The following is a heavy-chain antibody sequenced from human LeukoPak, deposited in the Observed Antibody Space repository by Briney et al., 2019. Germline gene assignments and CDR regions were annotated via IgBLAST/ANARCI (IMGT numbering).Heavy chain of an antibody. CDR1: GVSVSRNY. CDR3: AKDPRRYSRTGGYFDY. Sequence: GGSLRLSCAASGVSVSRNYMSWVRQAPGKGLEWVSEIYSDGSTYYADSVKGRFTISRDNSKNTLYLQMNSLRAEDTAVYYCAKDPRRYSRTGGYFDYWGQGTLVTVSS. V-gene: IGHV3-53*05. CDR2: IYSDGST. D-gene: IGHD6-13*01. J-gene: IGHJ4*02.